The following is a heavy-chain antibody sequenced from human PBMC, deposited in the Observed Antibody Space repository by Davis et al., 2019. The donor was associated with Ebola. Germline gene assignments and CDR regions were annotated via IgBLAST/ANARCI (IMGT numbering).Heavy chain of an antibody. D-gene: IGHD6-19*01. CDR3: AKDLEYSSGWYEY. Sequence: GESLKISCAASGFTFSSYGMHWVRQAPGKGLERVSVIYSGGSTYYADSVKGRFTISRHNSKNTLYLQMNSLRAEDTAVYYCAKDLEYSSGWYEYWGQGTLVTVSS. CDR1: GFTFSSYG. V-gene: IGHV3-NL1*01. CDR2: IYSGGST. J-gene: IGHJ4*02.